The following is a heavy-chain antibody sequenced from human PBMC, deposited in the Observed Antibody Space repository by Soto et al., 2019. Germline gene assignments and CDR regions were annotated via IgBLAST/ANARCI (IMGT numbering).Heavy chain of an antibody. CDR1: GFTFSSYA. CDR3: AKAGSRSWPNWFDP. V-gene: IGHV3-23*01. J-gene: IGHJ5*02. CDR2: ISGSGGST. Sequence: EVQLLESGGGLVQPGGSLRLSCAASGFTFSSYAMSWVRQAPGKGLEWVSAISGSGGSTYYADSVKGRFTISRDNSKNTGYLQMNSLRSEDTAVYYCAKAGSRSWPNWFDPWGQGTLVTVS. D-gene: IGHD6-13*01.